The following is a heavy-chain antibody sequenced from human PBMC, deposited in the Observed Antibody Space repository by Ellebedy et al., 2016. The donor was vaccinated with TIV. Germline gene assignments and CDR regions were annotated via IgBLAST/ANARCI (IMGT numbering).Heavy chain of an antibody. J-gene: IGHJ4*02. CDR1: GYSFTNYW. V-gene: IGHV5-51*01. CDR3: ARQGERPFDF. Sequence: GESLKIYCKASGYSFTNYWLGWVRQMPGIGLQWMGIIYPGDSETITRYSPAFQGHVTISVDKSINTAYLQWSSLKASYTAMYDCARQGERPFDFWGQGTLVTVSS. D-gene: IGHD1-1*01. CDR2: IYPGDSETIT.